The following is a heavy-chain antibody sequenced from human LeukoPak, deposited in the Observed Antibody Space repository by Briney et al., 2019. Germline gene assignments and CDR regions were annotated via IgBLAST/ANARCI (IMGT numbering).Heavy chain of an antibody. CDR1: GFTFSNYA. J-gene: IGHJ4*02. D-gene: IGHD3-22*01. CDR2: IVGSGGST. V-gene: IGHV3-23*01. CDR3: AKPYYYDSSGFHFDY. Sequence: GASLRLSCAASGFTFSNYAMSWVRQAPGKGLEWVSAIVGSGGSTYYADSVKGRFTISRDNPKNTLYLQMNSLRAEDTAVYYCAKPYYYDSSGFHFDYWGQGTLVTVSS.